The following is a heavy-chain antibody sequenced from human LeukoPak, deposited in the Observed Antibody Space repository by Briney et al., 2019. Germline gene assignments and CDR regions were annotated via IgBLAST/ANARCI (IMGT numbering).Heavy chain of an antibody. CDR2: ISSSSRTI. CDR1: GFIFGSYN. J-gene: IGHJ5*02. CDR3: ARAQAVAGTGGFDP. Sequence: GGSLRLSCAASGFIFGSYNMNWVRQAPGKGLEWISYISSSSRTIFYADSVKGRFTVSRDNVKNFLYLQMHSLRDEDTAVYYCARAQAVAGTGGFDPWGQGTLVTVSS. D-gene: IGHD6-19*01. V-gene: IGHV3-48*02.